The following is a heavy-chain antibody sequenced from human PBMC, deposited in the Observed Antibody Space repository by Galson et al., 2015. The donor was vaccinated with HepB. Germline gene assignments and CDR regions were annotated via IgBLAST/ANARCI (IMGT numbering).Heavy chain of an antibody. D-gene: IGHD2-15*01. CDR3: ARAGYCSSGNCWWWFDP. CDR2: IWWDGSNK. Sequence: SLRLSCAASGFTFNTYAMHWVRQAPGKGLEWVAVIWWDGSNKYYADSVKGRFTISRDNSKNTLYLQMNSLRAEDTAVYYCARAGYCSSGNCWWWFDPWGQGTLVTVSS. J-gene: IGHJ5*02. V-gene: IGHV3-33*01. CDR1: GFTFNTYA.